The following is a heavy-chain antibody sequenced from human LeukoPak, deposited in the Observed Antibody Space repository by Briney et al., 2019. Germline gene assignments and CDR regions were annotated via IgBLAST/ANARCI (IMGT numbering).Heavy chain of an antibody. CDR2: INRSGST. D-gene: IGHD1-26*01. CDR3: ARGSYSGSYFFHP. CDR1: GGSISTSNYY. V-gene: IGHV4-39*07. J-gene: IGHJ5*02. Sequence: SETLSLTCTVSGGSISTSNYYWGWIRQPPGKGLEWIGEINRSGSTNYNPSLKSRVTISVDTSKNRFSLKLSSVTAADTAVYYCARGSYSGSYFFHPWGQGTLVTVSS.